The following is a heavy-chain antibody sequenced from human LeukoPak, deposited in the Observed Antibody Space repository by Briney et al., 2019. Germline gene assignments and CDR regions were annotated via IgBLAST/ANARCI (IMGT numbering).Heavy chain of an antibody. CDR1: GFTLSSYT. CDR2: ITITSNYI. D-gene: IGHD3-16*01. CDR3: ARDLGPDY. V-gene: IGHV3-21*01. J-gene: IGHJ4*02. Sequence: GGSLRLSCAASGFTLSSYTMNWVRQAPGKGLEWVSSITITSNYIFYTDSVRGRFTISRDNAKNSLYLQMNSLRAEDTAVYYCARDLGPDYWGQGTLVTVSS.